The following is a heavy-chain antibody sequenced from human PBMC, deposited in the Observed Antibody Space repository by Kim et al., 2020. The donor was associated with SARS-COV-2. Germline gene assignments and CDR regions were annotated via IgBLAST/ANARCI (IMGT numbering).Heavy chain of an antibody. J-gene: IGHJ4*02. D-gene: IGHD3-22*01. CDR1: GYTFTTYG. CDR3: ARTFYDSSAHYYVDY. V-gene: IGHV7-4-1*02. CDR2: INTKTGNP. Sequence: ASVKVSCKASGYTFTTYGMNGVRQAPGQGLEWMGWINTKTGNPTVAQGFTGRLVFSLETSVSTAYLQISSLKAEDTAVYYCARTFYDSSAHYYVDYWGQG.